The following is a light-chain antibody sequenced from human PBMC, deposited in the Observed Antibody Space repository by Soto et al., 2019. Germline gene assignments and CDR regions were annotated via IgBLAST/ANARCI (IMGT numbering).Light chain of an antibody. J-gene: IGLJ2*01. CDR3: SSRRYSHSQVV. Sequence: QSVLTQPASVSGSPGQSITISCTGPSSDIADYSYVSWYQQHPGTAPKLIINDVSRRPSGVSNRFSGSKSGNAAFLTISGLQAADEADDYCSSRRYSHSQVVFGGGTKVTVL. V-gene: IGLV2-14*01. CDR1: SSDIADYSY. CDR2: DVS.